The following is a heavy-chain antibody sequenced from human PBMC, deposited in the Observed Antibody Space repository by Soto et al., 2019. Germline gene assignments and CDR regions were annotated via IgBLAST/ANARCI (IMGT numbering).Heavy chain of an antibody. V-gene: IGHV3-30*03. CDR1: GFTFTSYG. Sequence: QAHLVESGGGVVQPGRSLRLSCAASGFTFTSYGMQWVRQAPGTRLEWVAVISYDGGLQHYADSVKGRFTISRDNSKNMVLLQINSPTAEDTAVYFCVSDRGYGHASLPYSWGQGTLVSVSS. CDR2: ISYDGGLQ. D-gene: IGHD5-18*01. J-gene: IGHJ4*02. CDR3: VSDRGYGHASLPYS.